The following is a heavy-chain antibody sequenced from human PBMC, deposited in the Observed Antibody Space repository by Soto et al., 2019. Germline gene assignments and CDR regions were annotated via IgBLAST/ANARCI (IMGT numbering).Heavy chain of an antibody. CDR2: STGGGGST. D-gene: IGHD6-13*01. V-gene: IGHV3-23*01. CDR3: AKLVRY. Sequence: EVQLLESGGGLVQPGGSLRLSCVASGLTFSSSSMSWVRQAPGKGLEWVSVSTGGGGSTFYADSVKGRFTISRDNSKNTLYLQMNGLRAEDAAVYFCAKLVRYWGQGTLVTVSS. CDR1: GLTFSSSS. J-gene: IGHJ4*02.